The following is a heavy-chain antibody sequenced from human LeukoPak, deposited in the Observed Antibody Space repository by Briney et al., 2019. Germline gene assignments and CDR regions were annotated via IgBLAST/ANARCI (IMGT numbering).Heavy chain of an antibody. V-gene: IGHV3-74*01. D-gene: IGHD1-26*01. CDR3: GRAQVGATPPYVDY. CDR2: INSDGGST. CDR1: GFTFTSYW. J-gene: IGHJ4*02. Sequence: GGSLRLSCAASGFTFTSYWMHWVRQAPGKGLVWVSRINSDGGSTNYADSVKGRFTITRDNAKNTLYLQMNGLRAEDTAVYYCGRAQVGATPPYVDYWGQGTLVTVSS.